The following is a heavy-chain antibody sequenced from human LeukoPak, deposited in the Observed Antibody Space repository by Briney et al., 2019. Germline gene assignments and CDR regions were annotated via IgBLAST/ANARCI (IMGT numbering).Heavy chain of an antibody. Sequence: GASVKVSCKASGYTFTGYYMHWVRQAPGQGLEWMGWINPNSGGTNYAQKFQGRVTMTRDTSISTVYMELSRLRSDDTAVYYCARPTPEEDILTGDNWFDPWGQGTLVTVSS. CDR2: INPNSGGT. V-gene: IGHV1-2*02. CDR1: GYTFTGYY. D-gene: IGHD3-9*01. CDR3: ARPTPEEDILTGDNWFDP. J-gene: IGHJ5*02.